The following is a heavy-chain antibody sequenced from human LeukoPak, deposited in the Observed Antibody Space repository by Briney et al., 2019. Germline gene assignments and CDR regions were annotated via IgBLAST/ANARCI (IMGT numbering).Heavy chain of an antibody. J-gene: IGHJ4*02. CDR3: ARVPPGSPGYFDY. Sequence: ASVKVSCKASGYTFTGYYMHWVRHVPEQGLEWMGWINPNSGGTNFAQKLEGRVTMTRDTSISTGYMELSGLRSDDTAVYYCARVPPGSPGYFDYWGQGTLVTVSS. CDR1: GYTFTGYY. CDR2: INPNSGGT. V-gene: IGHV1-2*02. D-gene: IGHD1-26*01.